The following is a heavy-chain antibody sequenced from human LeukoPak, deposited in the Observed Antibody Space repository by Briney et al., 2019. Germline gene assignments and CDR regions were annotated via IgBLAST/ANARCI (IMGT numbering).Heavy chain of an antibody. J-gene: IGHJ4*02. V-gene: IGHV3-7*03. D-gene: IGHD6-19*01. Sequence: QPGGSLRLSCAASGFTFSSYWMTWVRQAPGKGLEWVANIKQDGSERNYVDSVKGRFTISRDNAKNSLYLQMSTLRDEDTAVYYCATGAGCGYWGQGTLVTVSS. CDR3: ATGAGCGY. CDR2: IKQDGSER. CDR1: GFTFSSYW.